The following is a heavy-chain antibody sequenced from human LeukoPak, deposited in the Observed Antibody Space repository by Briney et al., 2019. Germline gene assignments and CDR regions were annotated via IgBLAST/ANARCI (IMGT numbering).Heavy chain of an antibody. Sequence: GGSLRLSCAASGFPFSSYEMNWVRQAPGKGLEWISYISSNGGAIYYADSVKGRFTISRDNAKNSLFLQMNSLRAEDTAVYYCATTRGLWWFDPWGQGTLVTVSS. J-gene: IGHJ5*02. CDR1: GFPFSSYE. V-gene: IGHV3-48*03. CDR2: ISSNGGAI. CDR3: ATTRGLWWFDP. D-gene: IGHD3/OR15-3a*01.